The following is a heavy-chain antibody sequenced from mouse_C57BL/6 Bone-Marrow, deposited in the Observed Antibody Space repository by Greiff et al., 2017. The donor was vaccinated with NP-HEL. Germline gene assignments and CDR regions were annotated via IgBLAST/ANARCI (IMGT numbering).Heavy chain of an antibody. V-gene: IGHV1-81*01. D-gene: IGHD1-1*01. CDR1: GYTFTSYG. CDR2: IYPRSGNS. J-gene: IGHJ2*01. CDR3: ARARHYGSRDY. Sequence: QVQLQQSGAELARPGASVKLSCKASGYTFTSYGISWVKQRTGQGLEWIGEIYPRSGNSYYNEKFKGKATLTADKYSSTAYMELRSLTSEDSAVYFCARARHYGSRDYGGQGTTLTVSA.